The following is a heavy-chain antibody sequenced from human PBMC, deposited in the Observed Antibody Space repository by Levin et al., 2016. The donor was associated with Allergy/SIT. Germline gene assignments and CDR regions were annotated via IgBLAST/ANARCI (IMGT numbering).Heavy chain of an antibody. V-gene: IGHV4-34*01. Sequence: WIRQPPGKGLEWIGEINHSGSTNYNPSLKSRVTIPVDTSKNQFSLKLSSVTAADTAVYYCARPDSSSWSKIDYWGQGTLVTVSS. J-gene: IGHJ4*02. CDR2: INHSGST. D-gene: IGHD6-13*01. CDR3: ARPDSSSWSKIDY.